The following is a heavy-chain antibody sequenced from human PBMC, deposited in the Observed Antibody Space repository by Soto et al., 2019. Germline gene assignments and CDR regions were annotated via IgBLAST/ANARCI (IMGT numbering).Heavy chain of an antibody. J-gene: IGHJ4*02. V-gene: IGHV2-5*02. CDR2: IYWDDDK. CDR1: GFSLSTSGVG. CDR3: AHSLSDDYRDYAAPGY. Sequence: QITLKESGPTLVKPTQTLTLTCTFSGFSLSTSGVGVGWIRQPPGKALEWLALIYWDDDKRYIPSLKSRLTITKDTSKNQVVLTMTNMDPVDTATYYCAHSLSDDYRDYAAPGYWGQGTLVTVSS. D-gene: IGHD4-17*01.